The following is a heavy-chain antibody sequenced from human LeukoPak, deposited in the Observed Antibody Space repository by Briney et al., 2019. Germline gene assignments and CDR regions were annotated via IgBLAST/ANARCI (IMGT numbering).Heavy chain of an antibody. CDR3: AKDMRDLPDY. V-gene: IGHV3-43D*04. CDR2: ISWDGGGT. J-gene: IGHJ4*02. CDR1: GFTFDDYA. Sequence: RTGGSLRLSCAASGFTFDDYAMHWVRQAPGKGLEWVSLISWDGGGTYYADSVKGRFTISRDNSKNSLYLQMNSLRAEDTALYYCAKDMRDLPDYWGQGTLVTVSS.